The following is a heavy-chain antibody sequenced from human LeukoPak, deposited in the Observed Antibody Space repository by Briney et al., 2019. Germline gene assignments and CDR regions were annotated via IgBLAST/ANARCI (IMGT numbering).Heavy chain of an antibody. CDR2: IYYSGST. CDR3: ARRWCSSTSCYYFDY. J-gene: IGHJ4*02. D-gene: IGHD2-2*01. V-gene: IGHV4-39*01. Sequence: SETLPLTCTVSGGSISSSSYYWGWIRQPPGKGLEWIGSIYYSGSTYYNPSLKSRVTISVDTSKNQFSLKLSSVTAADTAVYYCARRWCSSTSCYYFDYWGQGTLVTVSS. CDR1: GGSISSSSYY.